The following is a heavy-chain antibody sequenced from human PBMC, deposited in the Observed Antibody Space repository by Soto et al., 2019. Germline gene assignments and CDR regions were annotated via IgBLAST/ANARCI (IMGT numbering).Heavy chain of an antibody. CDR3: ARVGATWIQLWSYFDY. CDR1: GFTFSSSA. D-gene: IGHD5-18*01. J-gene: IGHJ4*02. CDR2: ICGSGGST. Sequence: LRLSCADSGFTFSSSAMSWVRQAPGKGLEWVSAICGSGGSTYYADSVRGRLTISRDNSKNTLYLQMDSLRAEDTAVYYCARVGATWIQLWSYFDYWGQGTLVPVSS. V-gene: IGHV3-23*01.